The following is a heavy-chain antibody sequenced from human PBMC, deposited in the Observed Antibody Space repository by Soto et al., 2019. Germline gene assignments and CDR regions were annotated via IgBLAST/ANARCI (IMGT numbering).Heavy chain of an antibody. V-gene: IGHV4-39*02. D-gene: IGHD3-16*02. CDR1: GAAFSYGNCY. CDR3: ARRHNIVVQPT. Sequence: TLSLSXIFSGAAFSYGNCYCFFVLHPPGEGLEFIVSFYYDGRTYYDASLKSRVTISLDTSKNHFSMMLTSVTAEDKAVYYCARRHNIVVQPTWGQGTLVNVSS. J-gene: IGHJ4*02. CDR2: FYYDGRT.